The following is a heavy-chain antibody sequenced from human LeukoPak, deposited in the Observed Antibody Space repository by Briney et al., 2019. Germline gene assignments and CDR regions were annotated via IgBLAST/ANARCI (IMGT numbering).Heavy chain of an antibody. V-gene: IGHV3-23*01. CDR1: GITLSNYG. J-gene: IGHJ4*02. D-gene: IGHD3-22*01. CDR2: ISGSGGRT. Sequence: PGGSLRLSRAVSGITLSNYGMSWVRQAPGKGLEWVAGISGSGGRTDYADSVKGRFTISRDNSKNTLYLQMNSLRAEDTAVYFCAKRGVVIRVILVGFHKEAYYFDSWGQGALVTVSS. CDR3: AKRGVVIRVILVGFHKEAYYFDS.